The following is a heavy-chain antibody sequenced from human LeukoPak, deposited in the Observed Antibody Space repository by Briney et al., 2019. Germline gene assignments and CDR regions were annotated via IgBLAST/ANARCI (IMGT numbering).Heavy chain of an antibody. D-gene: IGHD3-22*01. V-gene: IGHV4-34*01. CDR3: ARNLYYYDSSGYGY. CDR2: INHSGST. CDR1: GGSFSGYY. Sequence: PSETLSLTCAVYGGSFSGYYWSWIRQPPGKGLEWLGEINHSGSTNYNPSLKSRVTISVDTSKNQFSLKLSSVTAADTAVYYCARNLYYYDSSGYGYWGQGTLVTVSS. J-gene: IGHJ4*02.